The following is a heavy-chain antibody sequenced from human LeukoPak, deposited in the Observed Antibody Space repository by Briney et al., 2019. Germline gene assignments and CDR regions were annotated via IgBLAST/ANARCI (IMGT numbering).Heavy chain of an antibody. Sequence: GGSLRLSCAASGFTFSSYGMHWVRQAPGKGLEWVAVIWYDGSNKYYADSVKGRFTISRDNSKNTLYLQMNSLRAEDTAVYYCAGGSSWYSPDDYWGQGTLVTVYS. CDR1: GFTFSSYG. D-gene: IGHD6-13*01. V-gene: IGHV3-30*02. CDR3: AGGSSWYSPDDY. J-gene: IGHJ4*02. CDR2: IWYDGSNK.